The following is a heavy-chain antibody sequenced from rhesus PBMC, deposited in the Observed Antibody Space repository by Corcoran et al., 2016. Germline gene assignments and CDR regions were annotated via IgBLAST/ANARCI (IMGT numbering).Heavy chain of an antibody. Sequence: QLQLQESGPGLVKPSETLSVTCAVSGGSISSSYWSWIRQAPGKGLEWIGYIYGSGSSTNYNPSLKSRVTPSVETSKNQLALKLSSVTAADTAVYYCAIGYSYSWGYFDYWGQGVLVTVSS. CDR1: GGSISSSY. V-gene: IGHV4-169*02. CDR2: IYGSGSST. J-gene: IGHJ4*01. CDR3: AIGYSYSWGYFDY. D-gene: IGHD5-12*01.